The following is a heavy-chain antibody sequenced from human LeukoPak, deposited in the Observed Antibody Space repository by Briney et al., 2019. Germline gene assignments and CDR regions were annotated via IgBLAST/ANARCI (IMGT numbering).Heavy chain of an antibody. V-gene: IGHV3-7*01. Sequence: PGGSLRLSCVASGFTFSSRDWMTWVRQAPGKGLEWVANIKQDGSEKNYVDSVKGRFTISRDNAKNSVDLQMNSLRVEDTAVYYCAELGITMIGGVWGKGTTVIISS. J-gene: IGHJ6*04. CDR3: AELGITMIGGV. CDR2: IKQDGSEK. CDR1: GFTFSSRDW. D-gene: IGHD3-10*02.